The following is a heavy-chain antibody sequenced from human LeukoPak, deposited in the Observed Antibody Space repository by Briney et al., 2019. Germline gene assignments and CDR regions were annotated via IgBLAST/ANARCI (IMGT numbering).Heavy chain of an antibody. CDR1: GYTFTSYG. CDR3: ARVYFDWGDTIDY. Sequence: ASVKVSCKASGYTFTSYGISRVRQAPGQGLEWMGWISAYNSNTNYAQKLQGRVTMTTDTSTSTAYMELRSLRSDDPGVYYCARVYFDWGDTIDYWGQGTLVTVSS. V-gene: IGHV1-18*01. D-gene: IGHD3-9*01. CDR2: ISAYNSNT. J-gene: IGHJ4*02.